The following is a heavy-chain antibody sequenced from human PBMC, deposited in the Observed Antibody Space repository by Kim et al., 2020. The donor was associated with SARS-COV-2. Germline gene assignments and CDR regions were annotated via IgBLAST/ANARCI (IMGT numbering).Heavy chain of an antibody. Sequence: GGSLRLSCAASGFTFSSYDMHWVRQATGKGLEWVSAICTAGDTYYPGSLKGRFTISRENAKNSLYLQMNSLGAGDTAVYYCARGAIGNIVVVPAAMWFDPWGQGTLVTVSS. J-gene: IGHJ5*02. CDR2: ICTAGDT. V-gene: IGHV3-13*04. CDR3: ARGAIGNIVVVPAAMWFDP. CDR1: GFTFSSYD. D-gene: IGHD2-2*01.